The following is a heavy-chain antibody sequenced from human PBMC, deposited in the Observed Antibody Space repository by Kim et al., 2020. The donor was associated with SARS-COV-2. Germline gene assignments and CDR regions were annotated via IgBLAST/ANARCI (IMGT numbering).Heavy chain of an antibody. Sequence: SETLSLTCAVYGGSFSGYYWSWIRQPPGKGLEWIGEINHSGSTNYNPSLKSRVTISVDTSKNQFSLKLSSVTAADTAVYYCATRYYDYVWGSYRGSYFDYWGQGTLVTVSS. CDR3: ATRYYDYVWGSYRGSYFDY. CDR2: INHSGST. V-gene: IGHV4-34*01. J-gene: IGHJ4*02. D-gene: IGHD3-16*02. CDR1: GGSFSGYY.